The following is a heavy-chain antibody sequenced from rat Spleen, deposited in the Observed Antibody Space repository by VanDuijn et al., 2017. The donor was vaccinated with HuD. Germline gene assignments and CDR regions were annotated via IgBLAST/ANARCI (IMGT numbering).Heavy chain of an antibody. J-gene: IGHJ2*01. CDR3: TREWRGYFDY. V-gene: IGHV5-25*01. Sequence: EVQLVESDGGLVQPGRSLKLSCAASGFTFSDYYMAWVRQAPTKGLEWVASISTGGGNTYYRDSVKGRFTISRDNAKSSLYLQMDSLRSEDTATYYCTREWRGYFDYWGQGVMVTVSS. D-gene: IGHD1-1*01. CDR1: GFTFSDYY. CDR2: ISTGGGNT.